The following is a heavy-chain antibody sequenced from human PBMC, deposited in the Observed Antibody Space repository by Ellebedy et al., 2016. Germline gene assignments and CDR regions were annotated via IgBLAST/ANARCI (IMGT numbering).Heavy chain of an antibody. V-gene: IGHV3-7*03. CDR2: MSQDGSEK. CDR3: ARSKCGDDCFSWEAYFDH. CDR1: GFTFGNFW. J-gene: IGHJ1*01. D-gene: IGHD2-21*02. Sequence: GGSLRLXXAASGFTFGNFWMAWVRQAPGKGLEWVAHMSQDGSEKFYVDSVKGRFTISRDNAKNSLFLQMNSLRAEDTAVYYCARSKCGDDCFSWEAYFDHWGQGTVVTVSS.